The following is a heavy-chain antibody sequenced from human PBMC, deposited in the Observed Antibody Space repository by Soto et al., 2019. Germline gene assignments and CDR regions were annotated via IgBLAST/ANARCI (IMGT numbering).Heavy chain of an antibody. CDR3: AREGGINMIVGAYTFDY. D-gene: IGHD3-22*01. V-gene: IGHV1-2*02. Sequence: ASVKVSCKASGYTFTGYYMHWVRQAPGQGLEWMGWINPNSGGTNYAQKFQGRVTMTRDTSISTAYMELSRLRSDDTAVYYCAREGGINMIVGAYTFDYWGQGTRVTFSS. CDR1: GYTFTGYY. J-gene: IGHJ4*02. CDR2: INPNSGGT.